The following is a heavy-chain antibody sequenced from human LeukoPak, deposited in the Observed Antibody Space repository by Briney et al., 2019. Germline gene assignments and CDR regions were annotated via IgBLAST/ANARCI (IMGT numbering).Heavy chain of an antibody. CDR1: GGTFSSYA. CDR2: IIPILGIA. V-gene: IGHV1-69*04. CDR3: ARGLRGAVAAPRRFDY. Sequence: ASVKVSCKASGGTFSSYAISWVRQAPGQGLEWMGRIIPILGIANYAQKFQGRVTMTTDTSTSTAYMELRSLRSDDTAVYYCARGLRGAVAAPRRFDYWGQGTLVTVSS. D-gene: IGHD6-19*01. J-gene: IGHJ4*02.